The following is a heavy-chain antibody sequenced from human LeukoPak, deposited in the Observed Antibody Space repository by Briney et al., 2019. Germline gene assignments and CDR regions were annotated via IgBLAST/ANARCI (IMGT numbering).Heavy chain of an antibody. CDR1: GFTFRSYW. Sequence: GGALRLSCAASGFTFRSYWMSWVRQAPGKGLEWVANIKQDGSEKYYVDSVKGRFTISRDNAKNSLYLQMNSLRAEDTGVYYCAREQPYYYDSSGTALMAEIKYYFDYWGQGTLVTVSS. CDR3: AREQPYYYDSSGTALMAEIKYYFDY. V-gene: IGHV3-7*01. CDR2: IKQDGSEK. J-gene: IGHJ4*02. D-gene: IGHD3-22*01.